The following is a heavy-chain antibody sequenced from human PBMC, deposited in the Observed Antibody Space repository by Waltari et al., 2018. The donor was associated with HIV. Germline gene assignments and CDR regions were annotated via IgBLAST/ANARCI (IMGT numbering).Heavy chain of an antibody. CDR3: ARERGYTSPFDY. D-gene: IGHD5-18*01. J-gene: IGHJ4*02. V-gene: IGHV3-33*01. CDR2: IWYDGTDE. Sequence: QVQLVESGGGVVEPGRSLRLTCATSGFTFRSYGIHWVRPAPGKGLGWVAVIWYDGTDEYYVDSVKGRFTISRDNSKNTVYLQMSSLRAEDTGVYFCARERGYTSPFDYWGQGTLVTVSS. CDR1: GFTFRSYG.